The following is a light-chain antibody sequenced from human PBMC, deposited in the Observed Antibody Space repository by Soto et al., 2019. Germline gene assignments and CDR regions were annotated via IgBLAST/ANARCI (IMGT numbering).Light chain of an antibody. J-gene: IGKJ4*01. V-gene: IGKV3-15*01. CDR3: QQYNNWPSLT. Sequence: EIVMTQSPATLSVSPGERATLSCRASQSVNSNLAWYQQKPGQAPRLLIYGASTRATGIPARFSDSGSGTEFTLTISSLQSEDFAVYYCQQYNNWPSLTFGGGTKVEIK. CDR2: GAS. CDR1: QSVNSN.